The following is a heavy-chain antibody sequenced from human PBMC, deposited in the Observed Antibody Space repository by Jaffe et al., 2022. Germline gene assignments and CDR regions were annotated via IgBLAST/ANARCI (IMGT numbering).Heavy chain of an antibody. D-gene: IGHD5-12*01. CDR1: GFSLSTSGVG. CDR2: IYWDDDK. V-gene: IGHV2-5*02. Sequence: QITLKESGPTLVKPTQTLTLTCTFSGFSLSTSGVGVGWIRQPPGKALEWLALIYWDDDKRYSPSLKSRLTITKDTSKNQVVLTMTNMDPVDTATYYCAHRPVGGYDSDYFDYWGQGTLVTVSS. J-gene: IGHJ4*02. CDR3: AHRPVGGYDSDYFDY.